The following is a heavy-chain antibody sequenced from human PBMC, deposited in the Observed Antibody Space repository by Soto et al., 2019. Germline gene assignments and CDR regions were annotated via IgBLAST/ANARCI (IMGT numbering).Heavy chain of an antibody. Sequence: SETLSLTCTVSGGSLSSYYWTWIRQPPGKGLEWIGYIYYSGNTYYNPSLKSRVTISVDRSKNQFSLKLSSVTAADTAVYYCAAGGGLPRYYWGQGTLVTVSS. J-gene: IGHJ4*02. CDR2: IYYSGNT. D-gene: IGHD5-12*01. CDR1: GGSLSSYY. CDR3: AAGGGLPRYY. V-gene: IGHV4-59*12.